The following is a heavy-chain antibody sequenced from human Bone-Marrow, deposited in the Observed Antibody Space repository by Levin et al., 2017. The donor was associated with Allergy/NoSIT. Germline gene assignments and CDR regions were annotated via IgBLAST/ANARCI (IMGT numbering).Heavy chain of an antibody. V-gene: IGHV4-61*01. CDR2: VHYSGTT. D-gene: IGHD3-22*01. J-gene: IGHJ4*02. CDR1: GGSVSSSNYY. Sequence: SETLSLTCTVSGGSVSSSNYYWSWIRQPPGKGLEWIGYVHYSGTTNYNRSLRSRVTISLDTSRNQFSLKLRSVTAADTAVYYCVRRAPDRRWYDSALYVDLWGQGTLLTVSS. CDR3: VRRAPDRRWYDSALYVDL.